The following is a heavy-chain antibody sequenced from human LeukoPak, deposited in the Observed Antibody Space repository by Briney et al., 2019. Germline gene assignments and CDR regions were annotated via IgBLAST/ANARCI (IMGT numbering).Heavy chain of an antibody. CDR1: GFTFDDYG. CDR3: ARPIAAAGSDY. J-gene: IGHJ4*02. D-gene: IGHD6-13*01. CDR2: IYSGGST. Sequence: GGSLRLSCAASGFTFDDYGVSWVRQAPGKGLEWVSVIYSGGSTYYADSVKGRFTISRDNSKNTLYLQMNSLRAEDTAVYYCARPIAAAGSDYWGQGTLVTVSS. V-gene: IGHV3-53*01.